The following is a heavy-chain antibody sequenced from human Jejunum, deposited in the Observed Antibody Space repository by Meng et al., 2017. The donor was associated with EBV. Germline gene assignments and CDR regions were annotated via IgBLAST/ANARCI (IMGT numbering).Heavy chain of an antibody. CDR2: IYNSGST. CDR1: GGGCDIWNW. Sequence: QVPVHGPGPALGMPTGPRTLPSAGSGGGCDIWNWWSRCRQPPEGGLGWIGEIYNSGSTTYNPSLMSRLAILSDSPENHLSLPLSSVTAADTAVYYCVAGGDYCLVYWGQGTLVTVSS. CDR3: VAGGDYCLVY. J-gene: IGHJ4*02. D-gene: IGHD2-21*02. V-gene: IGHV4-4*02.